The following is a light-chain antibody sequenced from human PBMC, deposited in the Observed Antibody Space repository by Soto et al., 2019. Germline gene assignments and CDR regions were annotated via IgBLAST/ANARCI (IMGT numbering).Light chain of an antibody. CDR1: QTVSCNF. V-gene: IGKV3-20*01. Sequence: IVLTQSPGTLSLSPGERATLSCRASQTVSCNFLAWYQEKPGQGPRLLIYGASTRATGIPDRFSGSGSGTDFTLTISRLDPEDFAVYYCRQYGRSLEFAVGGGTKVEIK. CDR3: RQYGRSLEFA. J-gene: IGKJ4*01. CDR2: GAS.